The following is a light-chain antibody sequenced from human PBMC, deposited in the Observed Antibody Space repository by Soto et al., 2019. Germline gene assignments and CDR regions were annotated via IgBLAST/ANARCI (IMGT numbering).Light chain of an antibody. J-gene: IGKJ1*01. V-gene: IGKV3-11*01. CDR3: HQLTHWPPQWT. CDR2: DSS. CDR1: QSISSY. Sequence: EVVLTQSPDTLSLPPGERATLSCSASQSISSYLAWYQQKPGQAPRLLIYDSSSRATRIPGRLRGSGSRTDFTLTLTTLEPADFAVYYCHQLTHWPPQWTLGQGTTVDIK.